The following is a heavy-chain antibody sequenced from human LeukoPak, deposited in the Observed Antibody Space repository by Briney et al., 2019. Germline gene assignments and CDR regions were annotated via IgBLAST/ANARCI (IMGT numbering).Heavy chain of an antibody. D-gene: IGHD2-2*02. Sequence: ASXXVSCKASGGTFSSYAISWVRQAPGQGIEWMGGIIHIFGTANYAQKFQGRVRINADEYTSTAYMEMSSLRSEDTAVYYCARDIGYCSSTSCYRAFDIWGQGTMVTVSS. CDR3: ARDIGYCSSTSCYRAFDI. CDR1: GGTFSSYA. J-gene: IGHJ3*02. V-gene: IGHV1-69*01. CDR2: IIHIFGTA.